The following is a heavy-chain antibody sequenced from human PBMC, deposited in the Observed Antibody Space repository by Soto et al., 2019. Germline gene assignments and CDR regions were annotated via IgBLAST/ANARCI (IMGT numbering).Heavy chain of an antibody. V-gene: IGHV4-4*02. CDR3: ACMTTVTKRVYFDY. D-gene: IGHD4-17*01. J-gene: IGHJ4*02. Sequence: SETLSLTCAVSGGSISSSNWCSWVRQPPGKGLEWIGEIYHSGSTNYNPSLKSRVTISVDKSKNQFSLKLSSVTAADTAVYYCACMTTVTKRVYFDYWGQGTLVTVSS. CDR1: GGSISSSNW. CDR2: IYHSGST.